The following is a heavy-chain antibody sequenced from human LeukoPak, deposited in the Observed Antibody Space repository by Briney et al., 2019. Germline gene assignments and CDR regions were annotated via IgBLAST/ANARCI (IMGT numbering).Heavy chain of an antibody. CDR1: GVTSRNSW. V-gene: IGHV3-74*03. J-gene: IGHJ6*02. Sequence: GGSLRLSCVVSGVTSRNSWMHWVRNAPRKGLVWVSRITIDGSSTTYADSVKGRFTIYRDSAKNTPYLQMNSLRAEDPAVYYCTSDRFYAMDVWGHGTKVTVSS. CDR2: ITIDGSST. CDR3: TSDRFYAMDV.